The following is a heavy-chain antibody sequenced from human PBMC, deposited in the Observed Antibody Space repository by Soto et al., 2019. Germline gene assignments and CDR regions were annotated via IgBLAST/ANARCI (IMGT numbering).Heavy chain of an antibody. V-gene: IGHV3-73*01. Sequence: GGSLRLSCAASGFTFGASALQWVRQASGKGLEWLGRIGSRGESYATTYDVSVKGRFTISRDDSKKTAYLQMNSLESEDTAVYYCTSRRDLTPEDPLDYWGLGTLVTVSS. CDR2: IGSRGESYAT. CDR1: GFTFGASA. D-gene: IGHD2-21*01. CDR3: TSRRDLTPEDPLDY. J-gene: IGHJ4*02.